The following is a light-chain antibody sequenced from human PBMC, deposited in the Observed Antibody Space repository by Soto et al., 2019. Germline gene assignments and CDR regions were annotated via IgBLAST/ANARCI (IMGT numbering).Light chain of an antibody. V-gene: IGKV3-15*01. J-gene: IGKJ4*01. CDR2: GTS. CDR3: QQYIRWPLT. Sequence: IVMTQSPAPLSLSPRERPPLSCRASQTVNSNLAWYQQKAAQAPRLLIYGTSIRATGIPARFSGSGSGTDFTLTISSLQFEDFAVYYCQQYIRWPLTFGGGTKVDIK. CDR1: QTVNSN.